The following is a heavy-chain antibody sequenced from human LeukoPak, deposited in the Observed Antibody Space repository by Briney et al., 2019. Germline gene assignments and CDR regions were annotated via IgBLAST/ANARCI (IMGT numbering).Heavy chain of an antibody. V-gene: IGHV4-59*01. CDR2: IYYSGST. CDR1: GGSISSYY. Sequence: PSETLSLTCTVSGGSISSYYWSWIRQPPGKGLEWIGYIYYSGSTNYNPSLKSRVTISVDTSKNQLSLKLSSVTAADTAVYYCARGGGYHLHFDYWGQGTLVTVSS. D-gene: IGHD5-24*01. J-gene: IGHJ4*02. CDR3: ARGGGYHLHFDY.